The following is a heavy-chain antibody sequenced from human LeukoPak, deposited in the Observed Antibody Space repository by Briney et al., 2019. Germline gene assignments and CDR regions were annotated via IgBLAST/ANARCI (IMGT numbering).Heavy chain of an antibody. V-gene: IGHV3-48*04. CDR3: SSYCSEGTCYGYFHH. CDR2: ISSSSTTM. CDR1: GFTFSSYS. J-gene: IGHJ1*01. D-gene: IGHD2-15*01. Sequence: TGGSLRLSCAASGFTFSSYSMNWVRQAPGKGLEWVSYISSSSTTMYYADSVKGRFTISRDNTKNFLYLQMNSLRVEDTGIYYCSSYCSEGTCYGYFHHWGQGTLVSVSS.